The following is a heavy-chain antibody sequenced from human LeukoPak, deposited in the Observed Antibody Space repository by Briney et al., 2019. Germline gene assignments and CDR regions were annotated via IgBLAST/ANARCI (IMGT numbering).Heavy chain of an antibody. V-gene: IGHV4-34*01. CDR3: ARGRVFVVGLGY. Sequence: PSETLSLTCAVYGGSFSGYYWSWIRQPPGKGLEWIGEINHSGSTNYNPSLKSRVTISVDTSKNQFSLKLSSVTAADTAVYYCARGRVFVVGLGYWGQGTLVTVSS. J-gene: IGHJ4*02. CDR1: GGSFSGYY. CDR2: INHSGST. D-gene: IGHD2-15*01.